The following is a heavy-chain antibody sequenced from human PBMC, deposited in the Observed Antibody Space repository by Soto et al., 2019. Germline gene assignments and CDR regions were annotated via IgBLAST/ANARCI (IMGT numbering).Heavy chain of an antibody. CDR3: IKDTTPGGLDY. Sequence: GGSLRLSCVGSGFRFSDYPLNWVRQAPGQGLEWVSGIYSDDHRTAYADSVKGRFTISRDDAKNSLYLQMNSLRPEGTAFYYCIKDTTPGGLDYWGRPILVTVSS. V-gene: IGHV3-9*01. CDR2: IYSDDHRT. CDR1: GFRFSDYP. D-gene: IGHD3-16*01. J-gene: IGHJ4*02.